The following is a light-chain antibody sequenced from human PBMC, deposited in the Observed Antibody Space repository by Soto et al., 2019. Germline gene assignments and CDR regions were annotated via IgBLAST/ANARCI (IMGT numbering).Light chain of an antibody. V-gene: IGKV3-20*01. CDR1: QSVSSTY. CDR2: GAS. CDR3: QQYGSSPPRT. J-gene: IGKJ1*01. Sequence: EIVLTQSPGTLSLSPGERATLSCRASQSVSSTYVAWYQQRPGQAPRLLIYGASIRATGIPDRFSGSGSGTDFTLTISRLEPEDFAVYYCQQYGSSPPRTFGQGTKVEIK.